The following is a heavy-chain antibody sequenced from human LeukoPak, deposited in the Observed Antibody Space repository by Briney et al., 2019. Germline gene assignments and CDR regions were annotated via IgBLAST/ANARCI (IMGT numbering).Heavy chain of an antibody. CDR1: GFTFSNYW. J-gene: IGHJ4*02. CDR3: ARDGSVAGTVCFDY. Sequence: GGSLRLSCAASGFTFSNYWMHCVRQAPGRGVVWFSRIKSDVGDTGYEASVKGRFTLSRDNAKNTLYLQMDSLKAEKTAMYYGARDGSVAGTVCFDYRGEGTLVTVSS. V-gene: IGHV3-74*01. CDR2: IKSDVGDT. D-gene: IGHD6-19*01.